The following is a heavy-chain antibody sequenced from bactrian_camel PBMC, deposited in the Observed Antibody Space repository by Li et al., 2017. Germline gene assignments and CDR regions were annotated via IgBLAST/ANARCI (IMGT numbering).Heavy chain of an antibody. CDR2: SNTDGRT. CDR3: AADSRRNGYCNYPLRSADFVY. CDR1: GFAISKHG. Sequence: QLVESGGGLVRSGGSLTLTCVASGFAISKHGMSWVRRPPGKDLEYVATSNTDGRTHYRESVEGRFTISRDNAKNTLYLQMNSLRPEDTAMYYCAADSRRNGYCNYPLRSADFVYWGQGTQVTVS. V-gene: IGHV3S31*01. J-gene: IGHJ6*01. D-gene: IGHD3*01.